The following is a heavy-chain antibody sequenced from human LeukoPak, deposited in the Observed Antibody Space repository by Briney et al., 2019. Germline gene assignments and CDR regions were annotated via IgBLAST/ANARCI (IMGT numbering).Heavy chain of an antibody. V-gene: IGHV3-21*01. Sequence: PGRSLRLSCAASGFTFSSYSMNWVRQAPGKGLEWVSSISSSSSYIYYADSVKGRFTISRDNAKNSLYLQMNSLRAEDTAVYYCARVEYSGYDLFFYYYYYMDVWGKGTTVTISS. CDR2: ISSSSSYI. D-gene: IGHD5-12*01. CDR3: ARVEYSGYDLFFYYYYYMDV. CDR1: GFTFSSYS. J-gene: IGHJ6*03.